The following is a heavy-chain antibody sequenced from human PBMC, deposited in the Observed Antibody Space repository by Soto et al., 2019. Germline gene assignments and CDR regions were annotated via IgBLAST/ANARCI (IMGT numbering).Heavy chain of an antibody. J-gene: IGHJ4*02. V-gene: IGHV1-46*01. CDR1: GDTFTNYY. D-gene: IGHD2-21*02. CDR2: VNPSGGHT. CDR3: ARGGHVVVVTAAFDY. Sequence: QVQLMQSGAEVKKPGASVKVSCKASGDTFTNYYIHWVRQAPGQGLEWMGTVNPSGGHTTYSQNFLGRVTMTRDTSTSTLYMELTSLTSHDTAVYYCARGGHVVVVTAAFDYWGQGTLVTVSS.